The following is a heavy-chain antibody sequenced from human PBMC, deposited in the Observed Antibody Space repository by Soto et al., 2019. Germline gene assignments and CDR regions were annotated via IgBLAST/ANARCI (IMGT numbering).Heavy chain of an antibody. CDR3: ARDLIKLNGILTGYYIFDY. CDR2: IDVGSGNT. J-gene: IGHJ4*02. CDR1: GFTLSCSS. Sequence: GAPVKVSCKTSGFTLSCSSVHWARQSRGHRLQWIGWIDVGSGNTNYAQMDQERVTISRDTSTSTVYMELSSLRSEDTAVYYCARDLIKLNGILTGYYIFDYWGQGTLVTVSS. V-gene: IGHV1-58*01. D-gene: IGHD3-9*01.